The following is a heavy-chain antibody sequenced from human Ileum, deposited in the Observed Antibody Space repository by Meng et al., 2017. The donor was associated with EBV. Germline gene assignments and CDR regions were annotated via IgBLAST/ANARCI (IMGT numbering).Heavy chain of an antibody. D-gene: IGHD3-16*01. V-gene: IGHV1-2*06. J-gene: IGHJ2*01. Sequence: QVQLVQSGSAVMKTGASVKVSCKASAYTFAGYYMHWVRQASGQGLEWMGRINPNSGGANYAQKFQGRVTMTRDTSISTAYMELSRLRSDDTAVYYCAREGLVGDLRYFDLWGRGTLVTVSS. CDR1: AYTFAGYY. CDR2: INPNSGGA. CDR3: AREGLVGDLRYFDL.